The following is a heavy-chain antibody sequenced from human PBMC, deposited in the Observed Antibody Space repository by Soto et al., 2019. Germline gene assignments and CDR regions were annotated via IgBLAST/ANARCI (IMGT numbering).Heavy chain of an antibody. D-gene: IGHD2-2*01. V-gene: IGHV3-23*01. Sequence: GGSLRLSCAASGFTFSSYAMSWVRQAPGKGLEWVSAISGSGGSTYYADSVKGRFTISRDNSKNTLYLQMNSLRAEDTAVYYCAKVALGIVVGPAPLNRFDTWGQGTLVTVSS. CDR1: GFTFSSYA. CDR2: ISGSGGST. J-gene: IGHJ5*02. CDR3: AKVALGIVVGPAPLNRFDT.